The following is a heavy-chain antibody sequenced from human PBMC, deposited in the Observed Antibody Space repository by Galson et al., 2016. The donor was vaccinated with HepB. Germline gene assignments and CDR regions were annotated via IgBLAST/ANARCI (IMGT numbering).Heavy chain of an antibody. CDR2: INHSGST. CDR3: ARVGHLDFWSGYYVPPFDY. CDR1: DGSFNYYF. Sequence: ETLSLTCAASDGSFNYYFWSWVRQPPGKGLEWIGEINHSGSTNYNPSLKSRVTISVDASKRQISLKLSSVTVADTAVYYCARVGHLDFWSGYYVPPFDYWGQGTLVTVSS. V-gene: IGHV4-34*01. D-gene: IGHD3-3*01. J-gene: IGHJ4*02.